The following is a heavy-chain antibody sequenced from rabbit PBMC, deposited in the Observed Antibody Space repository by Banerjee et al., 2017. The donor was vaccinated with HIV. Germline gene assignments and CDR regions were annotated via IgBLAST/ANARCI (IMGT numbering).Heavy chain of an antibody. V-gene: IGHV1S45*01. CDR2: IDTSSGNT. Sequence: QEQLEESGGGLVQPGASLTLTCKASGIDFSSNYYMSWVRQAPGKGLEWIGCIDTSSGNTYYASWAKGRFTISKTSSTTVTLQMTSLTAADTATYFCVRDSTYVSSSGYWLDLWGQGTLVTVS. CDR1: GIDFSSNYY. CDR3: VRDSTYVSSSGYWLDL. J-gene: IGHJ5*01. D-gene: IGHD1-1*01.